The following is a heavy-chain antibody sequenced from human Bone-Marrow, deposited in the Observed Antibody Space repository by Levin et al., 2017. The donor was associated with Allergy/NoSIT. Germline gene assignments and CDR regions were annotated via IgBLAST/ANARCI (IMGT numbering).Heavy chain of an antibody. D-gene: IGHD1/OR15-1a*01. V-gene: IGHV4-59*01. J-gene: IGHJ6*03. CDR2: LFYTGNT. CDR3: ARVGTNPDLRISRIYYYMDV. Sequence: SETLSLKCTVSGASITSYNWGWIRQPPGKGLEWIGDLFYTGNTRYNPTLKSRVTISVDTSKNQFSLKLNSVTAADTAMYYCARVGTNPDLRISRIYYYMDVWGKGTTVTVSS. CDR1: GASITSYN.